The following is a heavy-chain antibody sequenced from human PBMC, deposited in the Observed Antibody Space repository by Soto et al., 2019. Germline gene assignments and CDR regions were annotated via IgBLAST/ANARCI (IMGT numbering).Heavy chain of an antibody. Sequence: EVQLLESGGGLVQPGGSLRLSCAASGFTFSSYAMSWVRQAPGKGLEWVSAISGSGGSTYYADSVKGRFTISRDNSKNSLYLQTNSLRAEDTAVYYCAPPYTSSGYLSGDSDYWGQGTLVTVSS. CDR3: APPYTSSGYLSGDSDY. V-gene: IGHV3-23*01. CDR1: GFTFSSYA. J-gene: IGHJ4*02. D-gene: IGHD6-19*01. CDR2: ISGSGGST.